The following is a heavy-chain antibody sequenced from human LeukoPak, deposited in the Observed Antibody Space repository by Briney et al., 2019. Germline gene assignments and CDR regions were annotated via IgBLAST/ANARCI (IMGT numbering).Heavy chain of an antibody. CDR2: ISGSGGST. CDR3: AKSEDFWSGYYIPVNFDY. J-gene: IGHJ4*02. Sequence: GGSLRLSCAASGFTFSSYAMSWVRPAPGKGLEGVSSISGSGGSTYYADSVKGRFTISRDNSKNTLYLQMNSLRAEDTAVYYCAKSEDFWSGYYIPVNFDYWGQGTLVTVSS. V-gene: IGHV3-23*01. CDR1: GFTFSSYA. D-gene: IGHD3-3*01.